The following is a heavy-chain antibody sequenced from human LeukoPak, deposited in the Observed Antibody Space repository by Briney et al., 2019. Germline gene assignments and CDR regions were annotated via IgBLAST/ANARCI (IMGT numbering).Heavy chain of an antibody. CDR3: ARDSVYRRYDSSGYPT. D-gene: IGHD3-22*01. Sequence: GASVKVSCKAFGYTFTGYWMHWVRQAPGQGPEWMGVISPSGGSTIYAQKFQGRVTITADESTSTAYMELSSLRSEDTAVYYCARDSVYRRYDSSGYPTWGQGTLVTVSS. V-gene: IGHV1-46*01. CDR1: GYTFTGYW. CDR2: ISPSGGST. J-gene: IGHJ5*02.